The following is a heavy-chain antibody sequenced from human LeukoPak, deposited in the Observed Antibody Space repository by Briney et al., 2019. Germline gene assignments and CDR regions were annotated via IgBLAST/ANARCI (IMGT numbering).Heavy chain of an antibody. J-gene: IGHJ4*02. CDR3: ARGGARQRRYGGYTVDY. CDR2: MNPNSGNT. CDR1: GYTFTSYD. D-gene: IGHD5-12*01. Sequence: GESLKISCKGSGYTFTSYDINWVRQATGQGVEWMGWMNPNSGNTGYAQKFQGRVTITRNTSISTAYMELSSLRSEDTAVYYCARGGARQRRYGGYTVDYWGQGTLVTVSS. V-gene: IGHV1-8*03.